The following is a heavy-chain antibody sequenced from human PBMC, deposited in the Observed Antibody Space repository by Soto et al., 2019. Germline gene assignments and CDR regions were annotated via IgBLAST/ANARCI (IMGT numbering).Heavy chain of an antibody. Sequence: SETLSLTCTVSGGSISSYYWSWIRQPAGKGLEWIGRIYTSGSTNYNPSLKSRVTMSVDTSKNQFSLKLSSVTAADTAVYYCARVRAPPYYDHVWGSYRDVFDMWGQGTMITF. D-gene: IGHD3-16*02. CDR2: IYTSGST. CDR3: ARVRAPPYYDHVWGSYRDVFDM. V-gene: IGHV4-4*07. J-gene: IGHJ3*02. CDR1: GGSISSYY.